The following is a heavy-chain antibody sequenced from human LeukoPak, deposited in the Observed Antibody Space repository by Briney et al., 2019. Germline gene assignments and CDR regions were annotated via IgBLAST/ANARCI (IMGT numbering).Heavy chain of an antibody. Sequence: GGSLTLSCAASGFTFSSYAMSWVRQAPGKGLEWVSAISCSGGSTYYAGSEKSRFTNSRDHSKNALYVQMNSRRAEETAVHYVEKRAAGSGHWGQGTLVTVSS. V-gene: IGHV3-23*01. CDR1: GFTFSSYA. CDR3: EKRAAGSGH. CDR2: ISCSGGST. D-gene: IGHD3-10*01. J-gene: IGHJ4*02.